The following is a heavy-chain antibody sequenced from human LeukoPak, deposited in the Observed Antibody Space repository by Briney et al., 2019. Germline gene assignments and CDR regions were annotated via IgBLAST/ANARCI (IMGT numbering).Heavy chain of an antibody. CDR3: ARDERYYYGSGSLYHYYYYMDV. CDR1: GFTFDDYA. J-gene: IGHJ6*03. Sequence: GGSLRLSCAASGFTFDDYAMHWVRQAPGKGLEWVSGISWNSGSIGYADSVKGRFTISRDNAKNSLYLQMNSLRAEDTAVYYCARDERYYYGSGSLYHYYYYMDVWGKGTTVTVSS. CDR2: ISWNSGSI. V-gene: IGHV3-9*01. D-gene: IGHD3-10*01.